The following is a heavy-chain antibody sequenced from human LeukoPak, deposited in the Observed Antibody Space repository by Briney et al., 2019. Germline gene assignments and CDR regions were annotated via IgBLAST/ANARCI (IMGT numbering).Heavy chain of an antibody. V-gene: IGHV4-39*01. CDR3: ARAEGPFDN. CDR1: GGSIRRSSYD. J-gene: IGHJ4*02. CDR2: IYYSGST. Sequence: SETLSLTCTVPGGSIRRSSYDWGWIRQPPGKGLEWIGSIYYSGSTYYNPSLKSRVTISVDTSTNQFSLKLSSVTAADTAVYYFARAEGPFDNSGQGTLVTVSS.